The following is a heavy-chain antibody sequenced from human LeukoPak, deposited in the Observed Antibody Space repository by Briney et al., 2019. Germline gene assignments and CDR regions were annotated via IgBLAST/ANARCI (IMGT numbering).Heavy chain of an antibody. J-gene: IGHJ4*02. CDR2: ISGSGGST. CDR1: GFTFNSHA. D-gene: IGHD4-23*01. CDR3: AKDDSSHYGGKLNFDY. V-gene: IGHV3-23*01. Sequence: GGSLRLSCAASGFTFNSHAMSWVRQAPGKGLEWVSAISGSGGSTYYADSVKGRFTISRDNSKNTLYLQMNSLRAEDTAVYYCAKDDSSHYGGKLNFDYWGQGTLVTVSS.